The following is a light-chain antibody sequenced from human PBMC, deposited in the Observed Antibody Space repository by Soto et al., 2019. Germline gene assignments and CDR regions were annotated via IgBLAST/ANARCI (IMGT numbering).Light chain of an antibody. V-gene: IGLV2-14*01. CDR3: SSYTGTSTLFV. J-gene: IGLJ2*01. CDR1: SSDVGSYNY. Sequence: QSALTQPASVSGSPGQSITISCTGTSSDVGSYNYVSWYQHHPGKAPKLMIYEVNNRPSGVSNRFSGSKSGNTASLTISGLQAEDEADYYCSSYTGTSTLFVFGGGTKLTVL. CDR2: EVN.